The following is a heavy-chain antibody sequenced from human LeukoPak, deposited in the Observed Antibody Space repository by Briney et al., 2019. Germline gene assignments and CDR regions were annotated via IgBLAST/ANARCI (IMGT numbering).Heavy chain of an antibody. D-gene: IGHD3-10*01. CDR1: GGTFSSYA. CDR2: IIPIFGTA. CDR3: ARLPNYGSGVDWFDP. J-gene: IGHJ5*02. V-gene: IGHV1-69*06. Sequence: SVKVSCKASGGTFSSYAISWVRQAPGQGLEWMGRIIPIFGTANYAQKFQGRVTITADKSTSTAYMELSSLRSEDTAVYYCARLPNYGSGVDWFDPWGQGTLVTVSS.